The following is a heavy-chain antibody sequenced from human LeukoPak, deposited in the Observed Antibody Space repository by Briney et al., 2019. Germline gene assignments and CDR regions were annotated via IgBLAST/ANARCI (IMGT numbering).Heavy chain of an antibody. CDR3: GRDPIPEL. V-gene: IGHV3-53*01. J-gene: IGHJ3*01. Sequence: GGSLRLSCAASGFIVTTNDITWVRQAPGKGLDWVSVISRESYTNYADSVKGRFTISRDNAENTVFLQMNNLRAEDTAVYYCGRDPIPELWGQGTMVTVSS. CDR2: ISRESYT. CDR1: GFIVTTND. D-gene: IGHD1-14*01.